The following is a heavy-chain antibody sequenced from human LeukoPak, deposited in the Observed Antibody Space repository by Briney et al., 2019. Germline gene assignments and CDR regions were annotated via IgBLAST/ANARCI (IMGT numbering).Heavy chain of an antibody. J-gene: IGHJ4*02. V-gene: IGHV4-34*01. CDR2: INHSGST. CDR1: GGSFSGYY. CDR3: ARGPGSSGWYGDY. Sequence: SETLSLTCAVYGGSFSGYYWSWIRQPPGKGPEWIGEINHSGSTNYNPSLKSRVTISVDTSKNQFSLKLSSVTAADTAVYYCARGPGSSGWYGDYWGQGTLVTVSS. D-gene: IGHD6-19*01.